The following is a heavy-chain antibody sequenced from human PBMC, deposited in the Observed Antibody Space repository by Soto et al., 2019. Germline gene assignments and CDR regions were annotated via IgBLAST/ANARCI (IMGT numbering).Heavy chain of an antibody. CDR3: ARSFDYYGMDV. Sequence: PETLSLTCAVSGYSIASGYYWAWIRHSPGKGLEWIGSIYHAGSVYYSPSLNSRVAVSLDTSKNHFSLKLTSVTAADTAVYYCARSFDYYGMDVWGQGTTVTVSS. J-gene: IGHJ6*02. CDR2: IYHAGSV. CDR1: GYSIASGYY. V-gene: IGHV4-38-2*01.